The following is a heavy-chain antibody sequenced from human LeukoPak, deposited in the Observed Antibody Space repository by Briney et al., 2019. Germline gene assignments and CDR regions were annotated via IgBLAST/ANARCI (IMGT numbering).Heavy chain of an antibody. V-gene: IGHV3-23*01. CDR1: GFTFSSYA. D-gene: IGHD5-18*01. CDR2: LSGSGGST. J-gene: IGHJ4*02. Sequence: PGGSLRLSCAAPGFTFSSYAMSWVRRAPGKGPEWVSALSGSGGSTKYADSVKGRFTISRDNSKNTLYLQMNSLRAEDTAVYYCATDSGYSYVDSWGQGTLVTVYS. CDR3: ATDSGYSYVDS.